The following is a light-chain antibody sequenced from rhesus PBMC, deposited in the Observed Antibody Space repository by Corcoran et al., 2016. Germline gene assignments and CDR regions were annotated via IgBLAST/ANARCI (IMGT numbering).Light chain of an antibody. CDR1: QGISSY. Sequence: DIQMTQSPSSLSASVGDTVTITCRASQGISSYLNWFQQKPGKAPKLLIYAATTLQSGVPSRFSGSGSGTDFTLTISSLQPEDFASYYCQQYKSYPCSFGQGTKVEIK. V-gene: IGKV1-28*02. CDR2: AAT. CDR3: QQYKSYPCS. J-gene: IGKJ2*01.